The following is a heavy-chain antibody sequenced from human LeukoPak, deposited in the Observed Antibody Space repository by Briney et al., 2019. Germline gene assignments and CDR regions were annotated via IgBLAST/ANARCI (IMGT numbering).Heavy chain of an antibody. CDR3: ATPPGIAAAGTY. CDR2: ISYDGSNK. CDR1: GFTFSSYA. D-gene: IGHD6-13*01. Sequence: GGSLRLSCAASGFTFSSYAMHWVRQAPGKGLEGVAVISYDGSNKYYADSVKGRFTISRDNSKNTLYLQMNSLRAEDTAVYYCATPPGIAAAGTYWGQGTLVTVSS. V-gene: IGHV3-30-3*01. J-gene: IGHJ4*02.